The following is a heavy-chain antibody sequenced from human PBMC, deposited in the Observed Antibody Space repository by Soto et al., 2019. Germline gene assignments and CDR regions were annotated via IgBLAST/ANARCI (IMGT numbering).Heavy chain of an antibody. J-gene: IGHJ2*01. CDR3: ARGWRMIVVVNDWYFDL. CDR1: GGSISSGGYY. D-gene: IGHD3-22*01. V-gene: IGHV4-31*03. CDR2: IYYSGST. Sequence: QVQLQESGPGLVKPSQTLSLTCTVSGGSISSGGYYWSWIRQHPAKGLEWIGYIYYSGSTYYNPSLKSRVTISVDTSKNQFSLKLSSVTAADTAVYYCARGWRMIVVVNDWYFDLWGRGTLVTVSS.